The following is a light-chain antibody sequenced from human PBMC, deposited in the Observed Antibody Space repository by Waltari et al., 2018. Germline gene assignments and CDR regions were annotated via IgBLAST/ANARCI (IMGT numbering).Light chain of an antibody. CDR2: GAS. CDR3: QQYTTLPLT. J-gene: IGKJ4*01. CDR1: QSVSSN. Sequence: EIVMTQSPGTLSVSPGEGATLSCRASQSVSSNVAWYQQRPGQAPRRLIFGASTRATGIPARFSGSESGTEFTLTISSLQSEDSGVYFCQQYTTLPLTFGGGTKVEI. V-gene: IGKV3-15*01.